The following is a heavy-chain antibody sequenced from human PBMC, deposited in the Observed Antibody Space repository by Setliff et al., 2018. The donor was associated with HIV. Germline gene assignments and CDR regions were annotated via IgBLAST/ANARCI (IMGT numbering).Heavy chain of an antibody. J-gene: IGHJ4*02. CDR3: SRHRANWGGPWDY. D-gene: IGHD3-16*01. CDR2: IYHSGTI. V-gene: IGHV4-38-2*01. CDR1: GYSISSGYY. Sequence: SLTCDVSGYSISSGYYWGWIRQPPGKGLEWIGSIYHSGTIFYKPSLKSRLAISVDTSKNHFSLNLTSVTAADTAVYFCSRHRANWGGPWDYWGQGTLVTVSS.